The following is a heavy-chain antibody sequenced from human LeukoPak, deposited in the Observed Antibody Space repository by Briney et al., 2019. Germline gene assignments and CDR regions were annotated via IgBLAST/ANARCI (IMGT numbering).Heavy chain of an antibody. Sequence: ASVKVSCKASGYTFTSYGISWVRQAPGQGLEWMGWISAYNGITNYAQKLQGRVTMTTDTSTSTAYMELRSLRSDDTAVYYCARDWGGSGSYYFDYWGQGTLVTVSS. J-gene: IGHJ4*02. D-gene: IGHD3-10*01. V-gene: IGHV1-18*01. CDR3: ARDWGGSGSYYFDY. CDR2: ISAYNGIT. CDR1: GYTFTSYG.